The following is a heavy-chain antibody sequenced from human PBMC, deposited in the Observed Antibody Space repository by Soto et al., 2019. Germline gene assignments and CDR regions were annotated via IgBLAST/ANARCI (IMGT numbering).Heavy chain of an antibody. D-gene: IGHD6-13*01. Sequence: EVQLLDSGGGLVQPGGSLRLSCAASGFTFSSYAMNWARQAPGKGLEWVSVISGSGDSTYYADSVKGRFTISRDNSKNTLYLQMNSLRTEDTAVYYCARRGPGTYFDSWGQGTLVTVSS. J-gene: IGHJ4*02. CDR3: ARRGPGTYFDS. CDR1: GFTFSSYA. CDR2: ISGSGDST. V-gene: IGHV3-23*01.